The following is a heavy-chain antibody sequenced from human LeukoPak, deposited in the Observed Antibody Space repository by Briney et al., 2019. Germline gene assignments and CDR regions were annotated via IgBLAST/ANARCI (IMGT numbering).Heavy chain of an antibody. CDR1: GGSFSGYY. CDR3: ARHPRSRYNYGFDAFHI. D-gene: IGHD5-18*01. J-gene: IGHJ3*02. CDR2: INHSGST. V-gene: IGHV4-34*01. Sequence: PSETLSLTCAVYGGSFSGYYWSWIRQPPGKGLEWIGEINHSGSTNYNPSLKSRVTISVDTSKNQFSLKLSSVTAADTAGYYCARHPRSRYNYGFDAFHIWGQGTMVTVSS.